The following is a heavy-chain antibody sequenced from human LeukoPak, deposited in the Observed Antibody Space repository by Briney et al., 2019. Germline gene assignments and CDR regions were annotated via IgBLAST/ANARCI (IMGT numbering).Heavy chain of an antibody. D-gene: IGHD5-12*01. CDR1: GFTFSSYG. V-gene: IGHV3-30*03. Sequence: GGSLRLSCAASGFTFSSYGMHWVRQAPGKGPEGVAVISYDGKNEYCAYSVKGRFTISRDNSKNTLFLQVNSLRGEDTAVYYCARDRTRSAYEFDYWGQGTLVTVSS. CDR2: ISYDGKNE. J-gene: IGHJ4*02. CDR3: ARDRTRSAYEFDY.